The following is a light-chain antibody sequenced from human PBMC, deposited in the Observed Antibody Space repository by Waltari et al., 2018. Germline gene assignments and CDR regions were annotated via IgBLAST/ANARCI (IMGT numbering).Light chain of an antibody. CDR2: GSR. CDR3: QSYDTSLSVV. V-gene: IGLV1-40*01. Sequence: QSVLTPPPSVSGAPGQRATISCPGSGPNIGAAYDVHWYHHLPRGAPKLLIYGSRSRPLGVPDRFCGSTSGNSASLAIIGLRAEDEGDYYCQSYDTSLSVVFGGGTKLTVL. J-gene: IGLJ3*02. CDR1: GPNIGAAYD.